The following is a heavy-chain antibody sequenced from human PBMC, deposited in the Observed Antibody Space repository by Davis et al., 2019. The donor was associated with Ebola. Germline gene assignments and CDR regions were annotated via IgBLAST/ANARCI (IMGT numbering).Heavy chain of an antibody. CDR3: ASRPQYYYGMDV. V-gene: IGHV4-39*01. CDR1: GFTFSSYW. CDR2: IYYSGST. J-gene: IGHJ6*02. Sequence: MPGGSLRLSCAASGFTFSSYWMSWVRQAPGKGLEWIGSIYYSGSTYYNPSLKSRVTISVDTSKNQFSLKLSSVTAADTAVYYCASRPQYYYGMDVWGQGTTVTVSS.